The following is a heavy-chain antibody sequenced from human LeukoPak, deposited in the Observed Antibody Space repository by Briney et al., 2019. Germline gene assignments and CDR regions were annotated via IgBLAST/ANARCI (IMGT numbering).Heavy chain of an antibody. V-gene: IGHV4-38-2*02. CDR1: GYSISSGYY. CDR2: IYHSGST. D-gene: IGHD3-22*01. CDR3: ARASYSYDISGWVPFDY. Sequence: PSETLSLTCTVSGYSISSGYYWGWIRQPPGKGLEWIGSIYHSGSTYYNPSLKSRVTISVDTSKNQFSLKLSSVTAADTAVYYCARASYSYDISGWVPFDYWGQETLVTVSS. J-gene: IGHJ4*02.